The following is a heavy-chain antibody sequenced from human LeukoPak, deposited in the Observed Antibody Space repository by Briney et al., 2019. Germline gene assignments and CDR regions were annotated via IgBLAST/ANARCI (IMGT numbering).Heavy chain of an antibody. CDR3: ERTVLSDHIVTAGQRADDAYDM. D-gene: IGHD6-13*01. V-gene: IGHV4-39*07. CDR1: AGSTSSSRYY. Sequence: PSETLSLTCTVVAGSTSSSRYYWGWTLKPPGNGLEWIGRIHYSRSTHYHPSLKCRFTVSVDNSENQFSLNLSTVAAADRAVYFCERTVLSDHIVTAGQRADDAYDMCAQGTMITVSS. CDR2: IHYSRST. J-gene: IGHJ3*02.